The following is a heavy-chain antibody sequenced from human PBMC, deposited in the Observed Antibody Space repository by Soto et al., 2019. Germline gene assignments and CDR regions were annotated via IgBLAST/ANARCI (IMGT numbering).Heavy chain of an antibody. CDR3: ARDWSGPGNSAYYYYNMDV. CDR2: INSDGSST. CDR1: GFIFSNSW. V-gene: IGHV3-74*01. D-gene: IGHD3-3*01. J-gene: IGHJ6*03. Sequence: EVQLVESGGGLVQPGGSLRLSCAASGFIFSNSWMHWVRQAPGKGLVWVSRINSDGSSTDYADSVKGRFTISRDNAKNTLYLQMNSLRAEYTALYYCARDWSGPGNSAYYYYNMDVWGKGTTVTVSS.